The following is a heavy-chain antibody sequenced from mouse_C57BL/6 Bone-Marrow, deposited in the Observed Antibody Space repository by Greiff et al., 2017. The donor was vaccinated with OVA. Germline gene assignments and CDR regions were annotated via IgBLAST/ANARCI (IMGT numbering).Heavy chain of an antibody. Sequence: QVQLKQSGAELARPGASVKLSCKASGYTFTSYGISWVKQRPGQGLEWIGEIYPRSGNTYYNDKFKGKATLTADKSSSTAYMELRSLTSEDSAVYFCARKLGRNYFDYWGQGTTLTVSS. J-gene: IGHJ2*01. D-gene: IGHD4-1*01. V-gene: IGHV1-81*01. CDR3: ARKLGRNYFDY. CDR2: IYPRSGNT. CDR1: GYTFTSYG.